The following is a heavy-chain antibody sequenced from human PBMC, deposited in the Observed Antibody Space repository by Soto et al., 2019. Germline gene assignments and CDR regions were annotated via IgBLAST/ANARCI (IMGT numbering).Heavy chain of an antibody. J-gene: IGHJ1*01. V-gene: IGHV1-69*01. CDR2: IIPVFDTV. Sequence: QERLVQSGAEVKKSGSSVKVSCKDTGGLFSSYAVSWVRQAPGQGLEWMGGIIPVFDTVYYAQKVQGRLTITADESTNTAYMELSSLRSEDTAMYYRARGGSGYVWFNEFWGQGTLVTVSS. CDR3: ARGGSGYVWFNEF. CDR1: GGLFSSYA. D-gene: IGHD3-22*01.